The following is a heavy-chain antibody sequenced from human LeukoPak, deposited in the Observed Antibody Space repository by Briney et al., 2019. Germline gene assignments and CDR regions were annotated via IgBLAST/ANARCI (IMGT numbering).Heavy chain of an antibody. CDR2: ISYGVRT. J-gene: IGHJ4*02. Sequence: SPETLSLTCTVSGGPISSYFCSWLRQPPGKGLKWIGYISYGVRTNYNPSLKSRVTISGDMSKNQIFLKLSYVTAADTAVYYCARHSLKRFDADFDYWGQGTMVTVYS. CDR3: ARHSLKRFDADFDY. D-gene: IGHD3-9*01. CDR1: GGPISSYF. V-gene: IGHV4-59*08.